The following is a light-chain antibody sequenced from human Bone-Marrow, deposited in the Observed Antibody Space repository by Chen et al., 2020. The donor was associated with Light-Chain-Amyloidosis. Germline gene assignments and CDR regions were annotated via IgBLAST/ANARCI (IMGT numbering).Light chain of an antibody. CDR3: SSYTSTSTIYV. CDR1: NNDVGHYNY. Sequence: SALTQPASVSGSPGQSITISCTGTNNDVGHYNYFSWYQQHPGKAPKLIIYDGDNRPSGVSKRFSGSKSGNTASLTIAGLQAGDEADYYCSSYTSTSTIYVFGTGTKVTVL. V-gene: IGLV2-14*03. CDR2: DGD. J-gene: IGLJ1*01.